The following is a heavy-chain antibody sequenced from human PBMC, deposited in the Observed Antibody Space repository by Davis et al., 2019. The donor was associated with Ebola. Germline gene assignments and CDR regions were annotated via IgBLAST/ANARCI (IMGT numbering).Heavy chain of an antibody. CDR3: ARDPDGVEPMYYRNDY. CDR2: TIPLFCTA. V-gene: IGHV1-69*13. CDR1: AGTFSSYA. Sequence: SVQVSCKASAGTFSSYAISWVRPPPGQGLEWMGGTIPLFCTANYAQKFQGRVTITADESTSTAYMELSSLRSEDTAVYYCARDPDGVEPMYYRNDYWGQGTLVTVSS. J-gene: IGHJ4*02. D-gene: IGHD4-11*01.